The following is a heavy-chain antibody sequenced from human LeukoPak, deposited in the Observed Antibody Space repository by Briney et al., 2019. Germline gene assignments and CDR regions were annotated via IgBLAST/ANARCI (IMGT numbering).Heavy chain of an antibody. CDR3: ARVEAGYFDC. CDR1: GGSISSSSYY. CDR2: IYYSGST. V-gene: IGHV4-39*07. J-gene: IGHJ4*02. Sequence: SETLSLTCTVSGGSISSSSYYWGWIRQPPGKGLEWIGSIYYSGSTYYNPSLKSRVTISVDTSKNQFSLKLSSVTAADTAVYYCARVEAGYFDCWGQGTLVTVSS. D-gene: IGHD6-25*01.